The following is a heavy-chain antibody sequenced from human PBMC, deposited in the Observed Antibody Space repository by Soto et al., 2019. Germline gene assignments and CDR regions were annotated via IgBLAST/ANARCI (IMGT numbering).Heavy chain of an antibody. CDR2: ISPHKDDT. Sequence: SVKVSCKTSGYTFSSIGISWVRQAPGQGLEWMGWISPHKDDTYYAQRLQGRVTMTTDTSTNTAYMELRSLRSDDTAVYFCALDLDGSRRYLTNYWGPGSLVTVSA. J-gene: IGHJ4*02. CDR3: ALDLDGSRRYLTNY. V-gene: IGHV1-18*01. CDR1: GYTFSSIG. D-gene: IGHD3-10*01.